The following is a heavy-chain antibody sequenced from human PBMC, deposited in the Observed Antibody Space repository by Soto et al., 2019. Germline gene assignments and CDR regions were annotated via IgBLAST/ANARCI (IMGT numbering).Heavy chain of an antibody. CDR1: GFTFSSYA. J-gene: IGHJ6*02. CDR3: AKSHSRSGYWNYYYYGMDV. CDR2: ISGSGGNT. Sequence: EVQLLESGGGLVQPGGSLRLSCAASGFTFSSYAISWVRQAPGKGLEWVSAISGSGGNTYYADSVKGRFTISRDNSKNTLYLQINSLRAEDTAVYYCAKSHSRSGYWNYYYYGMDVWGQGTTVTVSS. V-gene: IGHV3-23*01. D-gene: IGHD3-3*01.